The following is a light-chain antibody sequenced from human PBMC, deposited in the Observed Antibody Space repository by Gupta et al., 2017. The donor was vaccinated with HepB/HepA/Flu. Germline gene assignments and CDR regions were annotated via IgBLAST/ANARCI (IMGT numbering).Light chain of an antibody. Sequence: DIVMTQSPLSLPVIPGESASISCRSSQSLLYSNGYLYLAWYLQKPGQSPQLLIYLSSNRASGVPDRFSGSGSGTXFTLKIXRVVAEDVGVYYCSQALQSPSTFGXGAKLEIK. CDR1: QSLLYSNGYLY. V-gene: IGKV2-28*01. CDR2: LSS. J-gene: IGKJ2*01. CDR3: SQALQSPST.